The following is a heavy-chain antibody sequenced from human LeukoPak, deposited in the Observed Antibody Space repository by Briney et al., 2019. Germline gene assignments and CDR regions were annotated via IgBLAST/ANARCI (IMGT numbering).Heavy chain of an antibody. CDR1: GFTFSNAW. CDR3: TTDSGDTAMVDY. Sequence: MAGGSLRLSCAASGFTFSNAWMSWVREAPGKGLVWVGRIKSKTDGGTTDYAAPVKGRFTISRDDSKNTLYLQMNCLKTEDTAVYYCTTDSGDTAMVDYWGQGTLVTVSS. D-gene: IGHD5-18*01. J-gene: IGHJ4*02. V-gene: IGHV3-15*01. CDR2: IKSKTDGGTT.